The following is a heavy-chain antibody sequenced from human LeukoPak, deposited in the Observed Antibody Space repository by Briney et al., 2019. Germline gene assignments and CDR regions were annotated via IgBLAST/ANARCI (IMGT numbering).Heavy chain of an antibody. CDR3: ARIDCGSGGSCYPRGNRFAP. D-gene: IGHD2-15*01. J-gene: IGHJ5*02. CDR1: GFTFSSYA. V-gene: IGHV3-30-3*01. Sequence: GRSLRLSCAASGFTFSSYAMHWVRQAPGKGLEWVAVISYDGSNKYYADSVKGRFTISRDNAKNSLYLQMNSLRAGDTAVYYCARIDCGSGGSCYPRGNRFAPWGQGTLVTVSS. CDR2: ISYDGSNK.